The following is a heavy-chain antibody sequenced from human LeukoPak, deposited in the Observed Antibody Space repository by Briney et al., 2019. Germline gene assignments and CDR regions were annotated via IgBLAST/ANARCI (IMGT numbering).Heavy chain of an antibody. Sequence: PSETLSLTCAVSGGSFSGYYRSCIRQPPGKGLEWIGEINHSGSTNYNPSLKSRVTISVDTSKNQVSLKLSSVTAADTALYYCSRHEPWGSFDYWGQGTLGTVSS. V-gene: IGHV4-34*01. CDR1: GGSFSGYY. CDR3: SRHEPWGSFDY. D-gene: IGHD3-16*01. CDR2: INHSGST. J-gene: IGHJ4*02.